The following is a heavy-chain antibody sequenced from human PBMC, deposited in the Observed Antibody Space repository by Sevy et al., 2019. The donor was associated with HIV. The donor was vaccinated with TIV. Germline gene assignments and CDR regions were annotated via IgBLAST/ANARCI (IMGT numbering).Heavy chain of an antibody. D-gene: IGHD3-22*01. CDR1: GFSFDSYA. CDR3: AKGGGGHYDPDEIGYYFYYYNMDV. Sequence: GGSLRLSCAVSGFSFDSYAMTWVRQAPGKGLEWVSAISGSGTRTYYADSVKGRFSISRDNSKNRLYLQMNSLRSEDTALYYCAKGGGGHYDPDEIGYYFYYYNMDVWGKGTTVTVSS. CDR2: ISGSGTRT. J-gene: IGHJ6*03. V-gene: IGHV3-23*01.